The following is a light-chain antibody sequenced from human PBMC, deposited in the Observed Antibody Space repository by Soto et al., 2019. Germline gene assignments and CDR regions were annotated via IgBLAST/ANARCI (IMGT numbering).Light chain of an antibody. CDR1: SSDVGAYNY. J-gene: IGLJ3*02. Sequence: QSALTQPASVSGSPGQSITISCTGTSSDVGAYNYVSWYQQHPGKAPKLMIYEVSNRPSGVSNRFSGSKSSNTASLTISGLQAEDEGDYYCSSYTSGSTWVFGGGTQLTVL. CDR3: SSYTSGSTWV. CDR2: EVS. V-gene: IGLV2-14*01.